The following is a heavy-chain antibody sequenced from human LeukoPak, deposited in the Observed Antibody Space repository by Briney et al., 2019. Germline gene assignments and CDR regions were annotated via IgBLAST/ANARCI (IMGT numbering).Heavy chain of an antibody. CDR2: INPNSGGT. Sequence: ASVKVSCKASGYTFTGYYMHWERQAPGQGLEWMGWINPNSGGTNYAQKFQGRVTMTRDTSISTAYMELSRLRSGDTAVYYCARTTRCPVRYQPLLFPFDYWGQGTLVTVSS. V-gene: IGHV1-2*02. D-gene: IGHD2-21*02. CDR3: ARTTRCPVRYQPLLFPFDY. J-gene: IGHJ4*02. CDR1: GYTFTGYY.